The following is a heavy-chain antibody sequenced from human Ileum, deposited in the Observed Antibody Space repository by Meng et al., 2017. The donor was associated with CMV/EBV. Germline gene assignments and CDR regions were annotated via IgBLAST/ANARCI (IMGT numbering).Heavy chain of an antibody. CDR1: GFTFSSFA. J-gene: IGHJ4*02. D-gene: IGHD3-22*01. CDR3: AREYTDSSGGRRFDY. CDR2: ISYDGSHK. V-gene: IGHV3-30*04. Sequence: SGFTFSSFAVHWFRQAPGKGLEWMTLISYDGSHKNYADSVKGRFTISRDNSKNTLYLEMNSLRVEDTAVYYCAREYTDSSGGRRFDYWGQGTLVTVSS.